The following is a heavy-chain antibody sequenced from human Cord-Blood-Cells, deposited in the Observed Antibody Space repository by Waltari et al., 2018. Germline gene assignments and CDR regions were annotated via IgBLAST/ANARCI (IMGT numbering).Heavy chain of an antibody. CDR3: ARHAGGQGELLDY. D-gene: IGHD1-26*01. CDR2: IYYSGST. V-gene: IGHV4-39*01. CDR1: GGPISSSSYY. Sequence: QLQLQASGPGLVKPSETLSLPCTVSGGPISSSSYYWGWIRQPPGKGLEWIGSIYYSGSTYYNPSLKSRVTISVDTAKNQFSLKLSSVTAADTAVYYCARHAGGQGELLDYWGQGTLVTVSS. J-gene: IGHJ4*02.